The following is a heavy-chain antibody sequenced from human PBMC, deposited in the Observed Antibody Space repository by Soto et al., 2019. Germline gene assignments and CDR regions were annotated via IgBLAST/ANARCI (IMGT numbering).Heavy chain of an antibody. CDR3: ARGERKVNWRPYFDT. CDR2: VYSTGSS. V-gene: IGHV4-59*01. Sequence: SETLSLTCTVSGDSLSLYYWSWIRLSPGKGLEWIGYVYSTGSSNQNPSLRDRVAVSADASKNQFYLTLTSMTAADTAVYYCARGERKVNWRPYFDTWGQGIQVTVSS. D-gene: IGHD1-26*01. CDR1: GDSLSLYY. J-gene: IGHJ5*02.